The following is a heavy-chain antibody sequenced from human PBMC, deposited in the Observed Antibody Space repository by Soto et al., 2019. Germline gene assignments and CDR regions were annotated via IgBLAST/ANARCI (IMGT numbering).Heavy chain of an antibody. CDR1: GFIFSTYG. V-gene: IGHV3-23*01. CDR2: ISTSGGRT. J-gene: IGHJ5*02. CDR3: AKVIGGVGYSYGYLFP. D-gene: IGHD5-18*01. Sequence: GGSLRLSCAASGFIFSTYGMSWVRQAPGKGLEWVSIISTSGGRTYYADSVKGRFTISRDNSKDTLYLQMNSLRTEDTAVYYCAKVIGGVGYSYGYLFPWGQGTLVTISS.